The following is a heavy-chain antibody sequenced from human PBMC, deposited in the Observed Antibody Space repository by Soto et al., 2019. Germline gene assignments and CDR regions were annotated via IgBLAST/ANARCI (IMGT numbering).Heavy chain of an antibody. CDR1: GFTFDDYA. CDR2: ISWNSGSI. V-gene: IGHV3-9*01. Sequence: PGGSLRLSCAASGFTFDDYAMHWVRQAPGKGLEWVSGISWNSGSIGYADSVKGRFTISRDNAKNSLYLQMNSLRAEDTALYYCAKSADSTVTTGYYYYYMDVWGKGTTVTVSS. J-gene: IGHJ6*03. CDR3: AKSADSTVTTGYYYYYMDV. D-gene: IGHD4-17*01.